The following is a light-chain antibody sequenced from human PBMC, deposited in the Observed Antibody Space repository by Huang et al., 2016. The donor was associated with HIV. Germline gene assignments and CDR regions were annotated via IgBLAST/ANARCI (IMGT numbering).Light chain of an antibody. Sequence: ELVLTQSPGTLSLSPGERATLSCRAGQTVTSSYLAWYQQKPGQAPRLLIYGASSRATGIPDRVSGYGSGTDFSLTISRLEPEDFAVYYCQQYGGSPTFGGGTKVEI. CDR2: GAS. J-gene: IGKJ4*01. CDR3: QQYGGSPT. V-gene: IGKV3-20*01. CDR1: QTVTSSY.